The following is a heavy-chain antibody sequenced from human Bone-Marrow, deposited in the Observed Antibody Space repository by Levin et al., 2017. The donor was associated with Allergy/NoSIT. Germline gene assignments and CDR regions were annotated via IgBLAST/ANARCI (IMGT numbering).Heavy chain of an antibody. CDR2: IDHSGST. V-gene: IGHV4-34*01. CDR1: GGSFSGYY. Sequence: PSETLSLTCAVYGGSFSGYYWSWIRQPPGKGLEWIGEIDHSGSTNYNSSLKSRVTISVDTSKNQFSLKLSSVTAADTAVYYCAALAGCSGGSCYEDNWFDPWGQGTLVTVSS. J-gene: IGHJ5*02. CDR3: AALAGCSGGSCYEDNWFDP. D-gene: IGHD2-15*01.